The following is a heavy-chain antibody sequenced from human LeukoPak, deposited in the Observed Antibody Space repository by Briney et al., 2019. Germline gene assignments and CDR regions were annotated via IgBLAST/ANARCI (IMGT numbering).Heavy chain of an antibody. Sequence: SETLSLTCTVSGDSISSSSSYWGWIRQPPGEGLEWIGSIYHSGSTYYNPSLKSRVTISVDTSKNQFSLKLSSVTAADTAVYYCARAPKGVVNYYMDVWGKGTTVTVSS. CDR1: GDSISSSSSY. J-gene: IGHJ6*03. D-gene: IGHD3-3*01. CDR2: IYHSGST. CDR3: ARAPKGVVNYYMDV. V-gene: IGHV4-39*07.